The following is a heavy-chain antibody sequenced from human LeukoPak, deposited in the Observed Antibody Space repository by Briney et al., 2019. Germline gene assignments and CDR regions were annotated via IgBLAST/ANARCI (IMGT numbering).Heavy chain of an antibody. Sequence: SETLSLTCAVYGGSFSGYYWSWIRQPPGKGLEWIGEINHSGTTNYNPSLKRRVTISVDTSKNQFSLKLSSVTAADTAVYYCARATIVGVPAAIRFGLNWFDPWGQGTLVTVSS. D-gene: IGHD2-2*01. CDR1: GGSFSGYY. V-gene: IGHV4-34*01. CDR2: INHSGTT. CDR3: ARATIVGVPAAIRFGLNWFDP. J-gene: IGHJ5*02.